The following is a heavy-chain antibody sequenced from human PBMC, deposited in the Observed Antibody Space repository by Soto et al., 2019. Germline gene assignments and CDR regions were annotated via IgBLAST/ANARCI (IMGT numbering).Heavy chain of an antibody. J-gene: IGHJ4*02. CDR2: VNPSGGHT. CDR1: GDTFTDYY. CDR3: ARGGHVVVVPAALDY. D-gene: IGHD2-21*02. Sequence: QVQLMQSGAEVKKPGASVKVSCKASGDTFTDYYIHWVRQAPGQGLEWMGTVNPSGGHTTYAQHFPGRGTXTXXXPXRTLDMELTSLPSDDTAIYYCARGGHVVVVPAALDYWGQGTLVTVSS. V-gene: IGHV1-46*01.